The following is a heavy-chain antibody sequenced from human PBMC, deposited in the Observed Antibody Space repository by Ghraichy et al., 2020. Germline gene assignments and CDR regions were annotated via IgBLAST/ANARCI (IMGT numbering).Heavy chain of an antibody. Sequence: SETLSLTCTVSGGSISSYYWSWIRQPPGKGLEWIGYIYYSGSTNYNPSLKSRVTIAVDTSKNQFSLKLSSVTAAATAVYYCARGRVPYHTALTDYWGQGTLVTVSS. CDR3: ARGRVPYHTALTDY. CDR2: IYYSGST. J-gene: IGHJ4*02. D-gene: IGHD5-18*01. CDR1: GGSISSYY. V-gene: IGHV4-59*01.